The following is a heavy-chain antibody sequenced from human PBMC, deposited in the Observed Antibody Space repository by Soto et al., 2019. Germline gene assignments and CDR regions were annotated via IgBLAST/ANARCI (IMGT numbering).Heavy chain of an antibody. CDR1: GFTFSSQA. V-gene: IGHV3-23*01. D-gene: IGHD6-19*01. J-gene: IGHJ4*02. Sequence: EVQLLDSGGGLVQPGGSLRLSCAASGFTFSSQAMSWVRQAPGKGLEWVSAISGSGGSTNYADSVKGRFTISRDNSKNTLYLQMNSLRAEDTAVYYCAKDFSCRRGCLSYWGEGTLVTVSS. CDR2: ISGSGGST. CDR3: AKDFSCRRGCLSY.